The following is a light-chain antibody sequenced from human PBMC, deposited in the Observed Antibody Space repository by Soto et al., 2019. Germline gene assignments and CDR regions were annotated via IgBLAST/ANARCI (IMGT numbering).Light chain of an antibody. CDR2: GAS. V-gene: IGKV3-20*01. CDR3: QYYGGSPPVA. Sequence: EIVLTQSPGTLSLSPGQRATLSCRASQTVSTTYLAWYQHKPGQAPRLLIYGASHRATGIPDRFSGSGSGTDFTLTIGRLEPEDFAVYYCQYYGGSPPVAFGGGTKVEIK. J-gene: IGKJ4*01. CDR1: QTVSTTY.